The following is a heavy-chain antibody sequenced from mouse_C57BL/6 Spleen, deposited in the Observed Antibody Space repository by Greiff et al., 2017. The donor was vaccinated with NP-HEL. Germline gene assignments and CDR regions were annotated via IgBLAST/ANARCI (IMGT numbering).Heavy chain of an antibody. D-gene: IGHD1-1*01. Sequence: QVQLQQPGAELVKPGASVKVSCKASGYTFTSYWMHWVKQRPGQGLEWIGRIHPSDSDTNYNQKFKGKATLTVDKSSSTAYMQVSSLTSEDSAVYYCAITYGSSYEKNYYAMDYWGQGTSVTVSS. CDR3: AITYGSSYEKNYYAMDY. CDR1: GYTFTSYW. V-gene: IGHV1-74*01. CDR2: IHPSDSDT. J-gene: IGHJ4*01.